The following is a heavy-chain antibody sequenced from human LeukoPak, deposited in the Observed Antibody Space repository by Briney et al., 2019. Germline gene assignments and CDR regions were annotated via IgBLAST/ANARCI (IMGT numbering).Heavy chain of an antibody. CDR2: FDPEDGET. CDR3: ARGLYGSGSL. V-gene: IGHV1-24*01. J-gene: IGHJ4*02. CDR1: GYTLTELS. D-gene: IGHD3-10*01. Sequence: ASVKVSCKVSGYTLTELSMHWVRQAPGKGLEWMGGFDPEDGETIYAQKFQGRVTMTRDTSTSTVYMELSSLRSEDTAVYYCARGLYGSGSLWGQGTLVTVSS.